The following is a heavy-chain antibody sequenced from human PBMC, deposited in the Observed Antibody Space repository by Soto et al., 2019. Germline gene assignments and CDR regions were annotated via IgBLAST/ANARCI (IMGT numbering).Heavy chain of an antibody. CDR2: IYSIGSA. CDR1: GFTVSSNY. J-gene: IGHJ4*02. Sequence: EVQLVESGGGSVQPGGSLRLSCAASGFTVSSNYMSWFRQAPGRGLEWVSSIYSIGSADYADSVKGRFTTSRDNSKNTMYLQMNSLRAEDTAVYYCAAGDYASGSRDYWGQGTLVTVSS. D-gene: IGHD3-10*01. CDR3: AAGDYASGSRDY. V-gene: IGHV3-66*01.